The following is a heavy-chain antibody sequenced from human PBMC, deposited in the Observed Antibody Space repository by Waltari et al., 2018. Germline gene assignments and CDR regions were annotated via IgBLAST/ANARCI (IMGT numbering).Heavy chain of an antibody. CDR2: IHARGGT. J-gene: IGHJ3*02. D-gene: IGHD3-10*01. CDR3: ARFFGSGNSEAFEI. V-gene: IGHV4-61*09. CDR1: GGSITYDNYY. Sequence: QVHLQESGPGLVKPSQTLSLTCTVSGGSITYDNYYWTWIRQSAGKGLEWIGLIHARGGTRYNPSLPGRVTISVDASKNLFSLELTSVTAADTAVYHCARFFGSGNSEAFEIWGQGTLVTVSS.